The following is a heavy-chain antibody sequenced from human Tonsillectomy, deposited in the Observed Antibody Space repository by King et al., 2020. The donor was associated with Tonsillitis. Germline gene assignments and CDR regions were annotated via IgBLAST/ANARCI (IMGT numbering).Heavy chain of an antibody. D-gene: IGHD2-2*01. CDR1: GLTFSDYY. CDR2: ISSRSTYT. Sequence: VQLVESGGGLVKPGGSLRLSCAASGLTFSDYYMSWIRQAPGKGLEWVSYISSRSTYTNYADSVKGRFTIARDNAKNSVYLQMNSLRADATAVYYGATSGGYCSSTSCYLGAFDIWGQGTMVTVSS. J-gene: IGHJ3*02. V-gene: IGHV3-11*05. CDR3: ATSGGYCSSTSCYLGAFDI.